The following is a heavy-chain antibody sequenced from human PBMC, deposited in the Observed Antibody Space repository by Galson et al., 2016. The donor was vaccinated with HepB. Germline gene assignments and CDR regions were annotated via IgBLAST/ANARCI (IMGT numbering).Heavy chain of an antibody. CDR3: ARDDSGGWYGFHYGLDV. V-gene: IGHV4-59*01. Sequence: SETLSLTCNVSGGSISGYYWSWIRQPPGKGLEWIGYIYYSGSTNYNPSLKSRVTISIDTSKNQFSLRLTSVTAADTAVYFCARDDSGGWYGFHYGLDVWGQGTTVTVSS. CDR2: IYYSGST. D-gene: IGHD6-19*01. J-gene: IGHJ6*02. CDR1: GGSISGYY.